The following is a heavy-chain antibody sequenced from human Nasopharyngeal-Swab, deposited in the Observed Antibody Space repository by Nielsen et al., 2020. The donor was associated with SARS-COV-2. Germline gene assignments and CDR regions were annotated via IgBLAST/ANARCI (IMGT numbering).Heavy chain of an antibody. Sequence: TYYAMYWVRQAPGQGLEWMGWINTNTGNPMYAQGFTGRFVFSLDTSVSTAYLQISSLKAEDTAVYYCARDLVGLGYYWGQGTLVTVSS. D-gene: IGHD2-2*01. CDR1: TYYA. J-gene: IGHJ4*02. CDR3: ARDLVGLGYY. V-gene: IGHV7-4-1*02. CDR2: INTNTGNP.